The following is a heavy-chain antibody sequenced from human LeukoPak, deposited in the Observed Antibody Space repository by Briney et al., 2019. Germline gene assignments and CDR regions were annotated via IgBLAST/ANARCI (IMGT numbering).Heavy chain of an antibody. CDR1: GYTFTSYG. CDR2: ISAYNGNT. V-gene: IGHV1-18*01. D-gene: IGHD6-19*01. Sequence: ASVKVSCKASGYTFTSYGISWVRQAPGQGLEWMGWISAYNGNTNYAQKLQGRVTMTTDTSTSTAYMELRSLRSDDTALYYCARDLRRRAVAGRASDYWGQGTLVTVSS. J-gene: IGHJ4*02. CDR3: ARDLRRRAVAGRASDY.